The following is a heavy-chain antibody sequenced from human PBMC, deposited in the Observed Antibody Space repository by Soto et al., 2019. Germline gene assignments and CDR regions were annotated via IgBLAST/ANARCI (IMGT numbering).Heavy chain of an antibody. CDR2: LDKSGGSA. J-gene: IGHJ4*02. V-gene: IGHV3-23*05. D-gene: IGHD6-13*01. CDR3: AKDRIGQLAKFDY. Sequence: GGSLRLSCTASGFTFSSYDMSWVRQAPGKGLEWVSTLDKSGGSAFYADSVNGRFTISRDNSRNTLYLQMHSLRAEDTAFYYCAKDRIGQLAKFDYWGQGTLVTVSS. CDR1: GFTFSSYD.